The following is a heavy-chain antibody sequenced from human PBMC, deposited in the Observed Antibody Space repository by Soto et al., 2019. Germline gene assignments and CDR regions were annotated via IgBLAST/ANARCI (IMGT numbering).Heavy chain of an antibody. D-gene: IGHD6-13*01. V-gene: IGHV4-34*01. J-gene: IGHJ6*02. CDR3: ARGRVAAAGRYYYYYYGMDV. Sequence: MASETLSLTCAVYGGSFSGYYWSWIRQPPGKGLEWIGEINHSGSTNYNPSLKSRVTISVDTSKNQFSLKLSSVTAADTAVYYCARGRVAAAGRYYYYYYGMDVWGQGTTVTVSS. CDR1: GGSFSGYY. CDR2: INHSGST.